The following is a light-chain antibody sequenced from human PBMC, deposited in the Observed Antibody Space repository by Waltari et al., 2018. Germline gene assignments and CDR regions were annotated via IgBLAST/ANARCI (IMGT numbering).Light chain of an antibody. Sequence: DIVMTQSPLSLSVTPGEPASISCRSSQLLLHSTTYTYLDWYLQKPGQSPQLLIYLGSKPASAVPDRFSGSGSGTDFTLEISNVEAEDVVVYYCMQALQTPRTFGQGTKLEIK. CDR2: LGS. V-gene: IGKV2-28*01. CDR1: QLLLHSTTYTY. J-gene: IGKJ2*01. CDR3: MQALQTPRT.